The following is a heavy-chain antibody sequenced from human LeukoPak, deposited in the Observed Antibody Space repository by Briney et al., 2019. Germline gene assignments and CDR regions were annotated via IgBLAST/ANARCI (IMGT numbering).Heavy chain of an antibody. J-gene: IGHJ4*02. CDR2: MNPNIGNT. Sequence: ASVKVSCKASGYTFTSYDINWVRQATGQGLEWMGWMNPNIGNTGYAQKFQGRVTMTRNTSISTAYMELSSLRSEDTAVYYCARGVWVRGAYSYWGQGTLVTVSS. CDR3: ARGVWVRGAYSY. V-gene: IGHV1-8*01. D-gene: IGHD3-10*01. CDR1: GYTFTSYD.